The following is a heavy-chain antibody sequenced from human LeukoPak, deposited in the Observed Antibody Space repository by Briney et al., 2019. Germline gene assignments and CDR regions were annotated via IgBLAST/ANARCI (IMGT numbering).Heavy chain of an antibody. CDR1: GFTFSNYW. CDR2: MNGDGNSM. Sequence: GGSLRLSCAASGFTFSNYWMHWVRQAPGKGLVWVSRMNGDGNSMNYADSVRGRFTISRDNAKNSLHLQMNNLRAEDTAVYYCARDTCDYWGQGTLVTVSS. CDR3: ARDTCDY. V-gene: IGHV3-74*01. J-gene: IGHJ4*02.